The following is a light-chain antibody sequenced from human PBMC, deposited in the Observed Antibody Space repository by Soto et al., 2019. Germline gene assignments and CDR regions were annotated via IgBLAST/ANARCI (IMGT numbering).Light chain of an antibody. J-gene: IGLJ1*01. Sequence: QLVLTQPPSASGSPGQSVAISCTGTASDIGGYTFVSWYQQHPGKAPKLLIYDVNKRPSGVPDRFSGSKSGNTASLTVSGLQADDEADYYCSAHGGANPYVFGTGTKVTVL. CDR1: ASDIGGYTF. CDR2: DVN. V-gene: IGLV2-8*01. CDR3: SAHGGANPYV.